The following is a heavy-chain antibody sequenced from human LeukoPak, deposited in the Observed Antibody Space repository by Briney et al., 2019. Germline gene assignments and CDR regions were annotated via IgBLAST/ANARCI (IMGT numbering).Heavy chain of an antibody. J-gene: IGHJ4*02. D-gene: IGHD1-26*01. V-gene: IGHV3-21*01. CDR3: ARGYSGSLTHFDY. CDR1: GFTFSSYS. Sequence: PGGSLRLSCAASGFTFSSYSMNWVRQAPGKGLEWVSSISSSSSYIYYADSVKGRFTISRDNAKNSLYLQMNSLRAEDTAVYYCARGYSGSLTHFDYWGQGTPVTVSS. CDR2: ISSSSSYI.